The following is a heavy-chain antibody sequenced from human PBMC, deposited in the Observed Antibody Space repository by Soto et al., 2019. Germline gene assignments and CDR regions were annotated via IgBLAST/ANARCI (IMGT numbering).Heavy chain of an antibody. CDR2: ISGSGGST. J-gene: IGHJ6*02. CDR1: GFTFSSYA. V-gene: IGHV3-23*01. CDR3: VGAHCSSTSCYAMYYYYYGMDV. Sequence: GGSLRLSCAASGFTFSSYAMSWVRQAPGKGLEWVSAISGSGGSTYYADSVKGRFTISRDNSKNTLYLQMNSLRAEDTAVYYCVGAHCSSTSCYAMYYYYYGMDVWGQGTTVTVSS. D-gene: IGHD2-2*01.